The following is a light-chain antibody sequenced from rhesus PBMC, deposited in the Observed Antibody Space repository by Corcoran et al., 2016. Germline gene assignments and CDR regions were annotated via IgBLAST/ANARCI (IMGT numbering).Light chain of an antibody. CDR3: QQYKSYPYS. Sequence: DIQMTQSPSSLSASVGDTVTIACRTSQDISNYLNWFQQKPGKAPKLLISSATTWQSGVPSRFSGIGSGTDITLTISSLQPEDFATYYCQQYKSYPYSFGQGTKVEIK. CDR2: SAT. CDR1: QDISNY. V-gene: IGKV1-28*02. J-gene: IGKJ2*01.